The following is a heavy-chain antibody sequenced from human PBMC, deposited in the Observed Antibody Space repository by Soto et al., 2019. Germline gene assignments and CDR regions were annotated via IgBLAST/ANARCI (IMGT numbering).Heavy chain of an antibody. J-gene: IGHJ3*02. Sequence: ASVKVSCKASGYTFTSYGISWVRQALGQGLEWMGWISAYNGNTNYAQKLQGRVTMTTDTSTSTAYMELRSLRSDDTAVYYCARGSGYSGYVTSAFDIWGQGTMVTVSS. CDR2: ISAYNGNT. CDR3: ARGSGYSGYVTSAFDI. CDR1: GYTFTSYG. D-gene: IGHD5-12*01. V-gene: IGHV1-18*01.